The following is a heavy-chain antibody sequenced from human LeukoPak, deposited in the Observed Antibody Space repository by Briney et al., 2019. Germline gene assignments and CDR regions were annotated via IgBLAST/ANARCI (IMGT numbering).Heavy chain of an antibody. Sequence: GGALRLSCAASGFTFSSYEMNWVRQAPGKGLEWVSYISSSGSTTHYADSVKGRFTISRDNAKNSLYLQMNSLRDGDTAVYYCARAGSGFSLDPWGQGTLVTVSS. CDR1: GFTFSSYE. J-gene: IGHJ5*02. CDR2: ISSSGSTT. CDR3: ARAGSGFSLDP. D-gene: IGHD3-10*01. V-gene: IGHV3-48*03.